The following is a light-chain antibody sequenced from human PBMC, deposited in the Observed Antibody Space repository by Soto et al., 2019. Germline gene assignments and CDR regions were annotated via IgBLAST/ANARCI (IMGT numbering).Light chain of an antibody. CDR2: EVT. CDR3: SAYAGSNTFV. CDR1: SSDVGDNY. J-gene: IGLJ1*01. V-gene: IGLV2-8*01. Sequence: GTSSDVGDNYVSWYQQHLGKAPKLIIYEVTLRPSGVPDRFSGSKSGNTASLTVSGLQADDEADYYCSAYAGSNTFVFGTGTKLTVL.